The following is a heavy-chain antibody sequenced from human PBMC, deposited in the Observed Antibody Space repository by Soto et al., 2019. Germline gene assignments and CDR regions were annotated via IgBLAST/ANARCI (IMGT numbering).Heavy chain of an antibody. CDR1: GFTFSSYG. V-gene: IGHV3-30*18. J-gene: IGHJ4*02. D-gene: IGHD3-22*01. CDR3: AKDTYYYDSSANSRPDY. Sequence: QVQLVESGGGVVQPGRSLRLSCAASGFTFSSYGMHWVRQAPGKGLEWVAVISYDGSNKYYADSVKGRFTISRDNSKNTLYLQMNSLRAEDTAVYYCAKDTYYYDSSANSRPDYCGQGTLVTVSS. CDR2: ISYDGSNK.